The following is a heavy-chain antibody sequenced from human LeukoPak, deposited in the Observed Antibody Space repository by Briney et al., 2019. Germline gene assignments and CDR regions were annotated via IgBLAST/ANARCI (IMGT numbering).Heavy chain of an antibody. D-gene: IGHD2-15*01. J-gene: IGHJ4*02. Sequence: GGSLRLSCAAPGFTFSSYAMTWVGQAPGKGLEWLSVVIDIGGKPYNADSVKGRFTISRDNSKNPVYLEMNSLRVEDTAVYYCAKGTVRSCSGPSCYPLDSWGQGTLVTVSS. V-gene: IGHV3-23*01. CDR3: AKGTVRSCSGPSCYPLDS. CDR2: VIDIGGKP. CDR1: GFTFSSYA.